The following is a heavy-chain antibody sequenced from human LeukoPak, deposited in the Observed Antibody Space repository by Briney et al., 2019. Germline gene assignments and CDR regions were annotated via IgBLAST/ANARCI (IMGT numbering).Heavy chain of an antibody. J-gene: IGHJ4*02. D-gene: IGHD3-10*01. CDR3: ARVRMVRGVNHFDY. V-gene: IGHV4-34*01. CDR1: GGSFSGYY. CDR2: INHSGST. Sequence: SETLSLTCAVYGGSFSGYYWSWIRQPPGKGLEWIGEINHSGSTNYNPFLKSRVTISVDTSKNQFSLKLSSVTAADTAVYYCARVRMVRGVNHFDYWGQGTLVTVSS.